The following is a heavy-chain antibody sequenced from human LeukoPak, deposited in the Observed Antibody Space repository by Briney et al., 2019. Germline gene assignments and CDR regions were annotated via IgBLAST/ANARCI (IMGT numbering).Heavy chain of an antibody. D-gene: IGHD4-23*01. J-gene: IGHJ4*02. CDR3: ANSANYGGNSGFFDY. CDR2: LYYSGST. CDR1: GGSISSSSYY. V-gene: IGHV4-39*01. Sequence: SETLSLTCTVSGGSISSSSYYWGWIRQPPGKGLEWIGSLYYSGSTHYNPSLKSRVTISVDTSKNQFSLKLSSVTAADTAVYYCANSANYGGNSGFFDYWGQGTLVTVSS.